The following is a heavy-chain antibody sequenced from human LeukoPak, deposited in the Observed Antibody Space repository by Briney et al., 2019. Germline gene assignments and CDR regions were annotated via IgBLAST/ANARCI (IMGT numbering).Heavy chain of an antibody. Sequence: GGSLRLSCAASGFTFSSYEMNWVRQAPGKGLEWVSYISSSGGTIYYADSVKGRFTISRDNAKNSLYLQMNSLRAEDTAVYYCARDGYYYYTDVWGKGTTVTVSS. V-gene: IGHV3-48*03. CDR3: ARDGYYYYTDV. J-gene: IGHJ6*03. CDR2: ISSSGGTI. CDR1: GFTFSSYE.